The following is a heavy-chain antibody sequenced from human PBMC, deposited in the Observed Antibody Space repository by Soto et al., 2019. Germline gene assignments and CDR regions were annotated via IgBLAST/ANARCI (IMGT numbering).Heavy chain of an antibody. Sequence: ASVKVSCKASGYTFSGYYIHWLRRAPGQGLEWMGWINPNSGGTNYAQKFQGRVTVTRDTPTSTAYMELSRLTSDDTAVYYCARSLTEGYCTITGCYTRPLYGMDVWGQGTTLTVSS. J-gene: IGHJ6*02. V-gene: IGHV1-2*02. CDR2: INPNSGGT. CDR3: ARSLTEGYCTITGCYTRPLYGMDV. D-gene: IGHD2-2*02. CDR1: GYTFSGYY.